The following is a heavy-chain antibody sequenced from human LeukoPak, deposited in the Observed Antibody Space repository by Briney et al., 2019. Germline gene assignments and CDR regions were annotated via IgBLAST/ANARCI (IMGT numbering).Heavy chain of an antibody. Sequence: SETLSLTCTVSGGSISSGGYYWSWIRQHPGKGLEWIGYIYYSGSTYYNPPLKSRVTISVDTSKNQFSLKLSSVTAADTAVYYCARVGRIWFGDLYVDYWGQGTLVTVSS. V-gene: IGHV4-31*03. CDR3: ARVGRIWFGDLYVDY. J-gene: IGHJ4*02. CDR1: GGSISSGGYY. D-gene: IGHD3-10*01. CDR2: IYYSGST.